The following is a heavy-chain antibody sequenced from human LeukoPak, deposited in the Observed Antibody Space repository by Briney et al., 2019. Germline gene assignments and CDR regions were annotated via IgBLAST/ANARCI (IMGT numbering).Heavy chain of an antibody. V-gene: IGHV3-48*01. J-gene: IGHJ4*02. CDR2: ISSSNTI. Sequence: LSGGSLRLSCTASGFTFGDYGMTWVRQAPGKGLEWISYISSSNTIYYADSVKGRFTISRDNAKNSLYLQMNSLTADDTAVYYCARLGRFLRVDYFDYWGQGSLVTVSS. CDR3: ARLGRFLRVDYFDY. D-gene: IGHD3-10*01. CDR1: GFTFGDYG.